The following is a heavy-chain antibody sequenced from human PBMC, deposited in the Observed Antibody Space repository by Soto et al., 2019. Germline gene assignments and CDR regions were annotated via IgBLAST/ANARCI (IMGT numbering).Heavy chain of an antibody. Sequence: PGGSLRLSCAASGFTFSSYGMHWVRQAPGKGLEWVAVISYDGSNKYYADSVKGRFTISRDNSKNTLYLQMNSLRAEDTAVYYCVKEKLYSNYEYYFDSWGQGTLVTVSS. CDR3: VKEKLYSNYEYYFDS. V-gene: IGHV3-30*18. CDR2: ISYDGSNK. J-gene: IGHJ4*02. CDR1: GFTFSSYG. D-gene: IGHD4-4*01.